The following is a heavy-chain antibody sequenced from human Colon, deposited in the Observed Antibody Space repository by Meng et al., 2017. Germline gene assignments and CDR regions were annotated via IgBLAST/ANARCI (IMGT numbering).Heavy chain of an antibody. Sequence: GGSLRLSCAAPGLTFSNYWFHWVRQVPGMGLEWVSRVNTDGTSTVYADSVKGRFTIPRDNANNAVYLQMNNLGVEDTAVYYCASWAGGSGSYAVFDYWGQGTLVTVSS. J-gene: IGHJ4*02. D-gene: IGHD3-10*01. CDR2: VNTDGTST. V-gene: IGHV3-74*01. CDR3: ASWAGGSGSYAVFDY. CDR1: GLTFSNYW.